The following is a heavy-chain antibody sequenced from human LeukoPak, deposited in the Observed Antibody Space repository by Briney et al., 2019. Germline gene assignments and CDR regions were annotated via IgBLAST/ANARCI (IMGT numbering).Heavy chain of an antibody. CDR1: VYTFTVYY. V-gene: IGHV1-2*02. CDR3: ARASTPGAFDI. CDR2: INPNSGGT. Sequence: ASVKVSCKASVYTFTVYYMHWVRQAPGQGLEWMGWINPNSGGTNYAQKFQGRVTMTRDTSISTAYMELSRLRSDDTAVYYCARASTPGAFDIWGQGTMVTVSS. D-gene: IGHD2-15*01. J-gene: IGHJ3*02.